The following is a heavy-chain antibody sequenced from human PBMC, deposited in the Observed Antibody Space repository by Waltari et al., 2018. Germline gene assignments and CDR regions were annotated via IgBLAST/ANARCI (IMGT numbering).Heavy chain of an antibody. D-gene: IGHD1-1*01. V-gene: IGHV3-48*03. Sequence: EVQLVESGGGLVQPGGSLRLSCAASGFTFNSYEFNWVRQAPGKGLEWVSYISGSGSSIHYADSVKGRFTISRDNAKKSLYLQMNSLRAEDTAVYYCARFSNWNQDYWGQGTLVTVSS. J-gene: IGHJ4*02. CDR3: ARFSNWNQDY. CDR1: GFTFNSYE. CDR2: ISGSGSSI.